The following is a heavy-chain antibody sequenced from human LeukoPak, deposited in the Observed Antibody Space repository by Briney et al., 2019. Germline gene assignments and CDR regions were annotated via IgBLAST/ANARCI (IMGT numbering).Heavy chain of an antibody. CDR2: INPNSGGT. D-gene: IGHD3-16*01. V-gene: IGHV1-2*02. CDR3: ARQSGLGQPYFDP. J-gene: IGHJ5*02. Sequence: ASVKVSCKASGYTFTGYYMHWVRQAPRQGLKWMGWINPNSGGTNYAQKFQGRVTMTRDKSISTAYLQWSSLKASDTAMYYCARQSGLGQPYFDPWGQGTLVTVSS. CDR1: GYTFTGYY.